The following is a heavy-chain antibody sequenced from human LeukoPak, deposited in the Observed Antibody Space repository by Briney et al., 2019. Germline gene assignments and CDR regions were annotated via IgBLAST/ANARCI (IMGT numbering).Heavy chain of an antibody. Sequence: PGGSLRLSCAASGFTFITYGIHWVRQAPGKGLEWVAVISYGDGRAKFYADSVKGRFTISRDNSKNTLYLQTNSLSAEDTAVYYCARKAVTGSGPAHFDYWGQGTLVTVSS. D-gene: IGHD6-19*01. CDR2: ISYGDGRAK. CDR3: ARKAVTGSGPAHFDY. V-gene: IGHV3-30*03. CDR1: GFTFITYG. J-gene: IGHJ4*02.